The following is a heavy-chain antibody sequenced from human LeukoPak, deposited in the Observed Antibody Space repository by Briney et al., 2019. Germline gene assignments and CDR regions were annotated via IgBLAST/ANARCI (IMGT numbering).Heavy chain of an antibody. CDR2: TYYSGTT. J-gene: IGHJ4*02. CDR1: GGSISSYY. D-gene: IGHD6-13*01. V-gene: IGHV4-59*08. CDR3: PGRGIAAAGYDY. Sequence: SETLSLTCTVFGGSISSYYWSWIRQPPGKGLEWIGYTYYSGTTNYNPSLKSRVTILVDTSKNQFSLNLSSVTAADTAVYYCPGRGIAAAGYDYWGQGTLVTVSS.